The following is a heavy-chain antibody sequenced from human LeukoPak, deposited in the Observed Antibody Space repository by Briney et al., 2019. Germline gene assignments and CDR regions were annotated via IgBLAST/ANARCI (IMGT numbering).Heavy chain of an antibody. D-gene: IGHD1-26*01. CDR3: ARAGGIVGAIDFDY. V-gene: IGHV4-59*01. J-gene: IGHJ4*02. CDR2: IYYSGST. CDR1: GGSISSYY. Sequence: SETLSLTCTVSGGSISSYYWSWIRQPPGKGLEWIGYIYYSGSTNCNPSLKSRVTISVDTSKNQFSLKLSSVTAADTAVYYCARAGGIVGAIDFDYWGQGTLVTVSS.